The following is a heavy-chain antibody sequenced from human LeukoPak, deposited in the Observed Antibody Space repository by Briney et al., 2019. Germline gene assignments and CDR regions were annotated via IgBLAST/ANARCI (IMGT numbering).Heavy chain of an antibody. D-gene: IGHD3-22*01. CDR3: ARDRFRSHYYDSSGYYYSGPRFDY. V-gene: IGHV1-18*01. CDR1: GYTFTSYG. Sequence: ASVKVSCKASGYTFTSYGISWVRQAPGQGLEWMGWISAYNGNTNYAQKLQGRVTMTTDTSTSTAYMELRSLRSDDTAVYYSARDRFRSHYYDSSGYYYSGPRFDYWGQGTLVTVSS. J-gene: IGHJ4*02. CDR2: ISAYNGNT.